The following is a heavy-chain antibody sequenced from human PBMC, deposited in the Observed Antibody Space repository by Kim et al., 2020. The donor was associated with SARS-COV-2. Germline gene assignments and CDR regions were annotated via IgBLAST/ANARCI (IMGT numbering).Heavy chain of an antibody. D-gene: IGHD3-10*01. CDR3: ARDSDGSGSYSTPGWFDP. V-gene: IGHV1-69*01. J-gene: IGHJ5*02. Sequence: QGRVTITADESTSTAYMELSSLRSEDTAVYYCARDSDGSGSYSTPGWFDPWGQGTLVTVSS.